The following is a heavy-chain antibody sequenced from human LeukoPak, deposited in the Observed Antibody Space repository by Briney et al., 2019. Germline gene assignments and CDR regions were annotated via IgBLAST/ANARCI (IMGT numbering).Heavy chain of an antibody. CDR1: GGSISIYY. Sequence: PSETLSLTCTVSGGSISIYYWSWIRQPAGKGLESIGRIYTSGSTNYNPSLKSRVTMSVDTSKNQFSLKLSSVTAADTAVYYCARDPVHYDFWSGYSYFDYWGQGTLVTVSS. V-gene: IGHV4-4*07. CDR2: IYTSGST. D-gene: IGHD3-3*01. J-gene: IGHJ4*02. CDR3: ARDPVHYDFWSGYSYFDY.